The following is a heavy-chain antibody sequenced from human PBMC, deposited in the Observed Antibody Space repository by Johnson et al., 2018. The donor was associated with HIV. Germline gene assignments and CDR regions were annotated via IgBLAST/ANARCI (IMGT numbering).Heavy chain of an antibody. J-gene: IGHJ3*02. CDR1: GFTVSRNY. CDR2: IYSDGVT. V-gene: IGHV3-53*01. Sequence: VQLVESGGGVVRPGGSLRLSCAASGFTVSRNYMNWVRQAPGEGLEWVSIIYSDGVTYYAASVKGRFTISRDNSKNTLYLQMNSLRAEDTAVYYCAREGTWGSNDAFDIWGQGTIVTVSS. D-gene: IGHD7-27*01. CDR3: AREGTWGSNDAFDI.